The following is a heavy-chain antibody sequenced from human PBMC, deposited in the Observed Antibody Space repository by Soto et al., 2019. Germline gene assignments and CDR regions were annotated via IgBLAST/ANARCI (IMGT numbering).Heavy chain of an antibody. V-gene: IGHV3-21*01. Sequence: EVQLVESGGGLVKPGGSLRLSCAASGFTFSSYSMNWVRQAPGKGLEWVSSISSSSSYIYYADSVKGRFTISRDNAKNSLYLQMHSLRADDTAVYYCARRYHYYDSSGYDKWDAFDIWGQGTMVTVSS. CDR3: ARRYHYYDSSGYDKWDAFDI. CDR1: GFTFSSYS. CDR2: ISSSSSYI. D-gene: IGHD3-22*01. J-gene: IGHJ3*02.